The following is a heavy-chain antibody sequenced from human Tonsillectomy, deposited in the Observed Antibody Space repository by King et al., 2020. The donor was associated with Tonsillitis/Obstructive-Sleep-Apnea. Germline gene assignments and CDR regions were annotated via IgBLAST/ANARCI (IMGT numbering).Heavy chain of an antibody. CDR1: GFTFSSYG. D-gene: IGHD3-10*01. CDR3: AKGTDYYGSGDFDY. V-gene: IGHV3-30*18. J-gene: IGHJ4*02. CDR2: ISYDGSNK. Sequence: VQLVESGGGVVQLGRSLRLSCAASGFTFSSYGMHWVRQAPGKGLEWVAVISYDGSNKYYADSVKGRFTISRDNSKNTLYLQMNSLRAEDTAVYYCAKGTDYYGSGDFDYWGQGTLVTVSS.